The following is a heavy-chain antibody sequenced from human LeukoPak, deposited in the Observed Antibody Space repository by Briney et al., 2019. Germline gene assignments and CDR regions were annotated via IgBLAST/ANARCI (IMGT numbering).Heavy chain of an antibody. CDR1: GGTFSSYA. V-gene: IGHV1-18*01. CDR3: ARDPQGDY. J-gene: IGHJ4*02. CDR2: ISAYNGNT. Sequence: ASVKVSCKASGGTFSSYAISWVRQAPGQGLEWMGWISAYNGNTNYAQKLQGRVTMTTDTSTTTAYMELRSLRSDDTAVYYCARDPQGDYWGQGTLVTVSS.